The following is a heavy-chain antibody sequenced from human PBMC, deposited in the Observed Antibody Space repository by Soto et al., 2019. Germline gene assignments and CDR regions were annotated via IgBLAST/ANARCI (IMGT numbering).Heavy chain of an antibody. CDR1: GYTFTSYD. V-gene: IGHV1-8*01. CDR3: ARGVAAAGRYYFDY. J-gene: IGHJ4*02. CDR2: MNPNSGNT. D-gene: IGHD6-13*01. Sequence: GASVKVSCKASGYTFTSYDINWVRQATGQGLEWMGWMNPNSGNTGYAQKFQGRVTMTRNTSISTAYMELSSLRSEDTAAYYCARGVAAAGRYYFDYWGQGTLVTVSS.